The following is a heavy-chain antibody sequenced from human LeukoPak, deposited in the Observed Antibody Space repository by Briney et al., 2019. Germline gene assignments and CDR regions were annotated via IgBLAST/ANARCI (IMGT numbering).Heavy chain of an antibody. CDR3: ARVDLSGSYI. D-gene: IGHD1-26*01. V-gene: IGHV3-30*02. CDR1: GFTFSSSG. CDR2: IRYDASNK. J-gene: IGHJ4*02. Sequence: GGSLRLSCSASGFTFSSSGMHWVRQAPGKGLEWVAFIRYDASNKYYADSVKGRFTISRDNSKNTLYLQMNSLRAEDSAVYYCARVDLSGSYIWGQGTLVTVSS.